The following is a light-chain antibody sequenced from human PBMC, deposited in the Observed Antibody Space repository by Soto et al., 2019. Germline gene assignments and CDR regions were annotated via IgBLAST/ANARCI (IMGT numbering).Light chain of an antibody. CDR1: QGISSY. J-gene: IGKJ4*01. V-gene: IGKV1-9*01. Sequence: DIQLTQSPSFLSASVGDRVTITCRASQGISSYLAWFQQKPGKAPKVLIYAASILQGGVPSGFSGSGSGTEFTLTISSLQPEDFATYYCQQLNSYPLTFGGGTKVEIK. CDR3: QQLNSYPLT. CDR2: AAS.